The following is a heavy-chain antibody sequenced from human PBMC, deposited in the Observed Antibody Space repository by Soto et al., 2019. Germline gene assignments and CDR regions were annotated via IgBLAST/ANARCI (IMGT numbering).Heavy chain of an antibody. V-gene: IGHV3-23*01. CDR2: ISGSGGST. Sequence: GGSLRLSCAASGFTFSSYAMSWVRQAPGKGMEWVSAISGSGGSTYYADSVKGRFTISRDNSKNTLYLQMNSLRAEDTAVYYCAKVGKAYDFWSGYKDDAFDIWGQGTMVTVSS. CDR1: GFTFSSYA. J-gene: IGHJ3*02. CDR3: AKVGKAYDFWSGYKDDAFDI. D-gene: IGHD3-3*01.